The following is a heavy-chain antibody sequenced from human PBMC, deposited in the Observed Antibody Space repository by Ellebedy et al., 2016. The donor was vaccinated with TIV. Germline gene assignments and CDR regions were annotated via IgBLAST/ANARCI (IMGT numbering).Heavy chain of an antibody. D-gene: IGHD6-13*01. CDR3: AFPVAPNSSSWFPYYYYYGMDV. Sequence: GGSLRLSXAASGFTFSSSEMHWVRQAPGKGLEWVSSTSHDGSNKYYADSVKGRFTISRDNAKDSLYLQMNSLRSEDTAVYYCAFPVAPNSSSWFPYYYYYGMDVWGQGTTVTVSS. CDR2: TSHDGSNK. CDR1: GFTFSSSE. V-gene: IGHV3-30-3*01. J-gene: IGHJ6*02.